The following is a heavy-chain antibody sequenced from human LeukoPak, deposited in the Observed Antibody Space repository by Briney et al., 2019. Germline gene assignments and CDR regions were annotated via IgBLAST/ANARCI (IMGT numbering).Heavy chain of an antibody. Sequence: PGGSLRLSCAASGFTFNSYSMNWVRQAPGKGLEWVSSISSSSLSYIYYADSVKGRFTIFRDNAKNSLYLQMNSLRAEDTAVYYCAKDPTTDFDWSANWFDPWGQGTLVTVSS. CDR3: AKDPTTDFDWSANWFDP. CDR1: GFTFNSYS. CDR2: ISSSSLSYI. J-gene: IGHJ5*02. D-gene: IGHD3-9*01. V-gene: IGHV3-21*01.